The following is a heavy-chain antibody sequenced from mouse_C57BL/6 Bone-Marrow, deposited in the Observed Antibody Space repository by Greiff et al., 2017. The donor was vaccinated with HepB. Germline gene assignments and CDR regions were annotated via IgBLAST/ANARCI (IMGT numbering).Heavy chain of an antibody. Sequence: EVQRVESGGGLVQPGGSLKLSCAASGFTFSDYYMYWVRQTPEKRLEWVAYISNGGGSTYYPDTVKGRFTISRDNAKNTLYLQMSRLKSEDTAMYYCARDYYGSSGFDYWGQGTTLTVSS. CDR3: ARDYYGSSGFDY. D-gene: IGHD1-1*01. CDR1: GFTFSDYY. CDR2: ISNGGGST. J-gene: IGHJ2*01. V-gene: IGHV5-12*01.